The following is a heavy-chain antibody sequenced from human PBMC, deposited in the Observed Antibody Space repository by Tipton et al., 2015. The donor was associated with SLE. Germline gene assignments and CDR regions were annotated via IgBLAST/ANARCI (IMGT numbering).Heavy chain of an antibody. CDR2: TSSTSSYK. V-gene: IGHV3-21*04. D-gene: IGHD2-15*01. CDR3: AKEPYWDCSGGSCDYGMDV. CDR1: GFTFSNYG. J-gene: IGHJ6*02. Sequence: SLRLSCAASGFTFSNYGMHWVRQAPGQGLEWVSSTSSTSSYKYYSDSVKGRFTISRDNAKNSLYLQMNSLRAEDTAVYYCAKEPYWDCSGGSCDYGMDVWGQGTPVTVSS.